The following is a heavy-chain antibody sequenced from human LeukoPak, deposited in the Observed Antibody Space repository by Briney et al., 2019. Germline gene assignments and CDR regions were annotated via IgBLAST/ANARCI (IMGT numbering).Heavy chain of an antibody. CDR2: ISYDGSNK. Sequence: GGSLRLSCAASGFTFSSYAMHWVRQAPGKGLEWVAVISYDGSNKYYADSVKGRFTISRDNSKNSLYLQMNSLRAEDTAVYYCARVRATIDYWGQGTLVTVSS. D-gene: IGHD5-12*01. J-gene: IGHJ4*02. CDR1: GFTFSSYA. V-gene: IGHV3-30*04. CDR3: ARVRATIDY.